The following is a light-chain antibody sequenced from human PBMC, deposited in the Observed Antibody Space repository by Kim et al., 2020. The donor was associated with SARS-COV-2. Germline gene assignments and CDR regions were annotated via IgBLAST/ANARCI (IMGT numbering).Light chain of an antibody. V-gene: IGLV1-40*01. CDR3: QSYDSSLSGSGV. CDR1: SSNIGAGYD. Sequence: VTLSGTGSSSNIGAGYDVHWYQPLPGTAPKLLIYGNSNRPSGVPDRFSGSKSGTSASLAITGLQAEDEADYYCQSYDSSLSGSGVFGTGTKVTVL. CDR2: GNS. J-gene: IGLJ1*01.